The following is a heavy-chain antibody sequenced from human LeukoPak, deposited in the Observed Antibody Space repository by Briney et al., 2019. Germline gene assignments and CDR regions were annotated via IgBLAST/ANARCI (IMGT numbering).Heavy chain of an antibody. D-gene: IGHD2-2*01. CDR2: ISWNSGSI. Sequence: GGSLRLSCAASGFTFYDYAMHWVRQAPGKGLEWVSGISWNSGSIGYADSVKGRFTISRDNAKNSLYLQMNSLRAEDTALYYCAKGIDCSSTSCLFDYWGQGTLGTVS. CDR1: GFTFYDYA. V-gene: IGHV3-9*01. CDR3: AKGIDCSSTSCLFDY. J-gene: IGHJ4*02.